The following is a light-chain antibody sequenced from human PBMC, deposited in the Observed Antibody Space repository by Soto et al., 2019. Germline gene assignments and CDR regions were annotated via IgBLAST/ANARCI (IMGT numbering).Light chain of an antibody. CDR3: KKYGCSLFT. CDR1: QSVSSSY. Sequence: IVLTQSPGTLSLSPGERATLSCRASQSVSSSYLAWYQQKPGQAPRLLIYGASSRATGIPDRFSGSGAGTEFTITSSRLEPEDFGVYYCKKYGCSLFTFGPGTKVDIK. J-gene: IGKJ3*01. CDR2: GAS. V-gene: IGKV3-20*01.